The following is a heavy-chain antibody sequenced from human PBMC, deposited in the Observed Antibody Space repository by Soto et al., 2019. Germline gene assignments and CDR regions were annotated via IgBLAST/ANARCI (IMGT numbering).Heavy chain of an antibody. D-gene: IGHD3-10*01. CDR3: ARDLPSLEVRSYGMDV. Sequence: ASVKVSCKVSGGTFSSYRFSWVRQAPGQGLEWMGGITPVFGTQDYAQKFQGRVTVTAERSTNTAYMELSRLTSEDTAVYYCARDLPSLEVRSYGMDVWGQGTTVTVSS. J-gene: IGHJ6*02. CDR1: GGTFSSYR. CDR2: ITPVFGTQ. V-gene: IGHV1-69*06.